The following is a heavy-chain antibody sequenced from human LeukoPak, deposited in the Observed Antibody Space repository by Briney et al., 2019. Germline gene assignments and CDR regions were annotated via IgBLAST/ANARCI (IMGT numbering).Heavy chain of an antibody. D-gene: IGHD3-22*01. CDR3: ARASYYYDPTGLGAVDI. V-gene: IGHV3-9*01. CDR1: GFTFNDHA. Sequence: PGRSLRLSCAASGFTFNDHAMYWVRQAPGKGLEWVSGINWNSDNIGYADSVKGRFTISRDDAKNSLFLQMNSLRTEDTALYYCARASYYYDPTGLGAVDIWGQGTMVTVSS. J-gene: IGHJ3*02. CDR2: INWNSDNI.